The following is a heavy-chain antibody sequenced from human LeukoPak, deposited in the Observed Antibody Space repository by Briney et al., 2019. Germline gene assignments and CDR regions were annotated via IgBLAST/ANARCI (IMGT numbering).Heavy chain of an antibody. D-gene: IGHD3-22*01. CDR3: AKQMIERPHYYYMDV. V-gene: IGHV3-30*02. CDR2: TQYDESNK. CDR1: GLIFSSSG. J-gene: IGHJ6*03. Sequence: GGSPRLSCAASGLIFSSSGMHWVRQAPGKGLEWVAFTQYDESNKYYADSVKGRFTISRDNSKNTVFLQMNSLRPEDTALYYCAKQMIERPHYYYMDVWGKGTTVTVSS.